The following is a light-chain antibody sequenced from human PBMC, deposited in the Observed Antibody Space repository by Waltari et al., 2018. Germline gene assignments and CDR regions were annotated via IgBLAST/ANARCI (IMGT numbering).Light chain of an antibody. CDR1: QNIGSY. V-gene: IGKV1-39*01. CDR2: AAT. Sequence: DIQMTQSPSSLSASVGDGATINCRASQNIGSYINWYQHKPGKAPALLIYAATSVQRGVSFRFDGRGSGTHFSLTIKSLQPDDSATYFCQQSYSVPYTFGQGTNLGV. J-gene: IGKJ2*01. CDR3: QQSYSVPYT.